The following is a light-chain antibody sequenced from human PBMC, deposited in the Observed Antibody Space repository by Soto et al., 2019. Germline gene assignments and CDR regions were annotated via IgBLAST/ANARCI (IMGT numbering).Light chain of an antibody. CDR3: CSYAGSNTYV. CDR2: EGT. Sequence: QSALTQPPSASGSPGQSVTISCTGTSSDVGGYNYVSWYQQHPGKAPKLMIYEGTRRPSGVSHRFSGSKSGNTASLTISGLQAEDEADYYCCSYAGSNTYVFGTGTKLTVL. CDR1: SSDVGGYNY. V-gene: IGLV2-8*01. J-gene: IGLJ1*01.